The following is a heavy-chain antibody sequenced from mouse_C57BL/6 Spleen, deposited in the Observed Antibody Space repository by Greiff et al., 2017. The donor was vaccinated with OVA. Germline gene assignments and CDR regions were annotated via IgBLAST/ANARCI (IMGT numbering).Heavy chain of an antibody. D-gene: IGHD1-1*01. V-gene: IGHV1-18*01. Sequence: VQLQQSGPELVKPGASVKIPCKASGYTFTDYNMDWVKQSHGKSLEWIGDINPNNGGTIYNQKFKGKATLTVDKSSSTAYMELRSLTSEDTAVYYVTRAGFMTTVGANWYFDVWGTGTTVTVSS. CDR1: GYTFTDYN. J-gene: IGHJ1*03. CDR2: INPNNGGT. CDR3: TRAGFMTTVGANWYFDV.